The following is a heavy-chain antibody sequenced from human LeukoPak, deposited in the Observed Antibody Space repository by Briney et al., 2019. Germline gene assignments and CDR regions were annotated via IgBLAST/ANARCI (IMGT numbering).Heavy chain of an antibody. CDR1: EFTFSTYA. CDR2: ISYDGSTT. D-gene: IGHD1-1*01. V-gene: IGHV3-30*04. Sequence: GGSLRLSCAASEFTFSTYAMHWVRQAPGKGLEWVAIISYDGSTTYYADSVKGRFTISRDNSKNTLYLQMNSLRTEDTAVYFCARDQLGFDIWGQGTMVTVSS. CDR3: ARDQLGFDI. J-gene: IGHJ3*02.